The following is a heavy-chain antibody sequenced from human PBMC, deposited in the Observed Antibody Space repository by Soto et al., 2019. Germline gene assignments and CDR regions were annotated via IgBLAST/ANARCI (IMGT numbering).Heavy chain of an antibody. J-gene: IGHJ1*01. CDR2: FYYSGST. Sequence: QVQLQESGPGLVKPSETLSLTCTVSGGSITGSYWNWIRQPPGKGLEWVAYFYYSGSTNYNPSLKSLVTLSADTAKNQCSLKLSSVTAADTAVYYCARSSGYYNYFQEWGQGTLVTVS. V-gene: IGHV4-59*08. CDR3: ARSSGYYNYFQE. D-gene: IGHD3-22*01. CDR1: GGSITGSY.